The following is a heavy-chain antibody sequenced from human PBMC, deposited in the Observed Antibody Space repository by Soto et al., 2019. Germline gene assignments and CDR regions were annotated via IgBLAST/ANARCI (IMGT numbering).Heavy chain of an antibody. D-gene: IGHD4-17*01. Sequence: GGSLRLSCAASGFTFSSYGMHWVRQAPGKGLEWVAVIWYDGSNKYYADSVKGRFTISRDNSKNTLYLQMNSLRAEDTAVYYCARGMATVTTFDYWGQGTQVTVSS. CDR3: ARGMATVTTFDY. V-gene: IGHV3-33*01. J-gene: IGHJ4*02. CDR1: GFTFSSYG. CDR2: IWYDGSNK.